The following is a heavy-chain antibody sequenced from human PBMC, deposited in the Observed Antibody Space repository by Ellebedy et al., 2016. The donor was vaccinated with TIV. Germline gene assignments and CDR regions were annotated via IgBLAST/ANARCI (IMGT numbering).Heavy chain of an antibody. J-gene: IGHJ4*02. D-gene: IGHD3-3*01. CDR3: ARDIYDFWSGYSFDY. V-gene: IGHV1-18*04. Sequence: ASVKVSCKTSGFTFTDYYMHWVRQAPGQGLEWMGWISAYNGNTNYAQKLQGRVTMTTDTSTSTAYMELRSLRSDDTAVYYCARDIYDFWSGYSFDYWGQGTLVTVSS. CDR2: ISAYNGNT. CDR1: GFTFTDYY.